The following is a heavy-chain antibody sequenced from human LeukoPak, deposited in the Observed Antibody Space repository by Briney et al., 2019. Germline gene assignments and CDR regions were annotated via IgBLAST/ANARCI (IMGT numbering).Heavy chain of an antibody. D-gene: IGHD3-10*01. J-gene: IGHJ6*03. Sequence: GGSLRLSCAASGFTFSTYAMNWVRQAPGKGLEWVSTLSGSGTTTFYADSVKGRFTISRDNSKNTLYLQMNSLRAEDTAVYYCAKDPYLYYYGSGSVMDVWGKGTTVTVSS. V-gene: IGHV3-23*01. CDR1: GFTFSTYA. CDR3: AKDPYLYYYGSGSVMDV. CDR2: LSGSGTTT.